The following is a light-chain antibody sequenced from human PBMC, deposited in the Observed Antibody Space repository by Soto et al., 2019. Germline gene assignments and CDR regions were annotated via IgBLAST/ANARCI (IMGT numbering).Light chain of an antibody. Sequence: DIQMTQSPSSVSASVGDRVTISCEASQDISNYLNWYQQKPGKAPKLLIYDASNLETGVPSRFSGSGSGTDFTFTISSLQPEDITTYYCQQYDISPRTFGQGTRLEI. J-gene: IGKJ5*01. V-gene: IGKV1-33*01. CDR1: QDISNY. CDR2: DAS. CDR3: QQYDISPRT.